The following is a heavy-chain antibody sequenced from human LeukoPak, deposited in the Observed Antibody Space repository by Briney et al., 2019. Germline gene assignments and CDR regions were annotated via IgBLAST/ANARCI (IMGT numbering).Heavy chain of an antibody. Sequence: GGSLRLSCAASGFILSSYSMNWVRQAPGKGLEWVSSISSSSSYIYYADSVKGRFTISRDNAKNSLYLQLNSLRAEDTAVYYCAGSDTIGYLPREWDYWYFDRWGRGTLVTVSS. CDR2: ISSSSSYI. D-gene: IGHD3-22*01. CDR1: GFILSSYS. V-gene: IGHV3-21*03. CDR3: AGSDTIGYLPREWDYWYFDR. J-gene: IGHJ2*01.